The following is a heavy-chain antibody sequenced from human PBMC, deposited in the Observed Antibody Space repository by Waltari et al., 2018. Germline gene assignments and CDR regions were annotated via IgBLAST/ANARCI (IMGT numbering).Heavy chain of an antibody. Sequence: QVQLQESGPGLVKPSETLSLTCTVSGGFISSHYWSWIRQPPGKGLEWIGYIYYSGSTNCNPDLKSRVTISVDTSKNQFALKLSSVTAADTAVYYCARDSEGSSSWFDPWGQGTLVTVSS. CDR2: IYYSGST. D-gene: IGHD6-6*01. CDR3: ARDSEGSSSWFDP. CDR1: GGFISSHY. V-gene: IGHV4-59*11. J-gene: IGHJ5*02.